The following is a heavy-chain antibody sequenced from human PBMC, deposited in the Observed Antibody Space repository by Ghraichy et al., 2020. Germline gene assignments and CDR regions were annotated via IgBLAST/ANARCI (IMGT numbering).Heavy chain of an antibody. CDR3: ARGVSDTYYDILTGYRNSRQYYYFDY. V-gene: IGHV1-46*01. Sequence: ASVKVSCKASGYTFTSYYMHWVRQAPGQGLEWMGIINPSGGSTSYAQKFQGRVTMTRDTSTSTVYMELSSLRSEDTAVYYCARGVSDTYYDILTGYRNSRQYYYFDYWGQGTLVTVSS. D-gene: IGHD3-9*01. J-gene: IGHJ4*02. CDR1: GYTFTSYY. CDR2: INPSGGST.